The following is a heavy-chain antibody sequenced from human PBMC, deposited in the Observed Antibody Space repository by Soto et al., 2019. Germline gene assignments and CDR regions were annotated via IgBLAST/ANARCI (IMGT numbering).Heavy chain of an antibody. V-gene: IGHV2-5*02. D-gene: IGHD1-1*01. J-gene: IGHJ4*02. CDR3: AHSSWTGTQAYSDY. CDR1: GFSLSTSGVG. Sequence: QITLKESTPTLVKPTQTLTLTCTFSGFSLSTSGVGVGCIRQPPGTPLQWLALIYWDADRRYSPSLRSRPTITKDSSKSEVVLNMTNIDPVDTATYFCAHSSWTGTQAYSDYWGQGALVTVS. CDR2: IYWDADR.